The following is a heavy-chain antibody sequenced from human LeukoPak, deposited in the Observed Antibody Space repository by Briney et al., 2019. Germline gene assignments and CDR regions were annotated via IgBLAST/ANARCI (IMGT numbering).Heavy chain of an antibody. Sequence: PGGSLRLSCAASGFSFNTYWMHWVRQAPGKGLVWVSRIYSDGSSTYYADSVKGRFTCSRDNAKNTVYLQMNSLRAEDTAVYYCARGASGYGNFDYWGQGTLVTVS. CDR3: ARGASGYGNFDY. D-gene: IGHD5-12*01. J-gene: IGHJ4*02. CDR2: IYSDGSST. CDR1: GFSFNTYW. V-gene: IGHV3-74*01.